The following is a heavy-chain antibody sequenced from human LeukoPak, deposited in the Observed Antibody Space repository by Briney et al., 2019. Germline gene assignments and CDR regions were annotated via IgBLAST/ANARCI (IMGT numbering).Heavy chain of an antibody. J-gene: IGHJ4*02. CDR1: GYRFTSYW. CDR3: ARRDYGGKHFDY. D-gene: IGHD4-23*01. Sequence: GGSLKISCKGSGYRFTSYWIDWVHQMPGKGLEWIGIIYPGDSDTRYSPSFQCQVTISADKSISTAYLQWSSPKASDTAMYYCARRDYGGKHFDYWGQGTLVTVSS. V-gene: IGHV5-51*07. CDR2: IYPGDSDT.